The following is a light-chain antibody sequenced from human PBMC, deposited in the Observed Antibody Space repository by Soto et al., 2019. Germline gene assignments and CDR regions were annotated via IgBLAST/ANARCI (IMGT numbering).Light chain of an antibody. Sequence: DIQMTQSPSSLSASVGDRVTITCRASQSISSHLNWYQQKPGKAPKLLIYAASSLQSGVPSRFSGSGSGTDFTLTISSLQPEDFATYYCQQSYSTPPWTFGQGTKVDI. V-gene: IGKV1-39*01. J-gene: IGKJ1*01. CDR3: QQSYSTPPWT. CDR2: AAS. CDR1: QSISSH.